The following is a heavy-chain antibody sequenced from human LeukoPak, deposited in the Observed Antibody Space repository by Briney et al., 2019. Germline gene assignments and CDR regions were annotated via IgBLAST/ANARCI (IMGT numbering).Heavy chain of an antibody. Sequence: SRTLSLTCAISGDSVSSNSVTWNWIRQSPSRGLEWLGRTYYRSTWYNDYAVSVRGRITVNPDTSKNQFSLHLNSVTPEDTAVYYCARRLTQYDCFDPWGQGILVTVSS. CDR1: GDSVSSNSVT. D-gene: IGHD2-2*01. CDR2: TYYRSTWYN. V-gene: IGHV6-1*01. CDR3: ARRLTQYDCFDP. J-gene: IGHJ5*02.